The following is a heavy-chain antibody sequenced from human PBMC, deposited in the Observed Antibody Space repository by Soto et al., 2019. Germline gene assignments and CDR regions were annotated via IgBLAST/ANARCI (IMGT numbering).Heavy chain of an antibody. J-gene: IGHJ2*01. V-gene: IGHV3-23*01. CDR2: ISGSGIST. CDR3: AKEPVGPDWYFDL. Sequence: DVQLLESGGGLVQPGGSLRLSCAASGFTFRSYAMSWVRQAPGKGLEWVSGISGSGISTHYADSVKGRFTVSRDNSKNTLYLKMTSLRAEDTAVYNCAKEPVGPDWYFDLWGRGTLVTVSS. CDR1: GFTFRSYA.